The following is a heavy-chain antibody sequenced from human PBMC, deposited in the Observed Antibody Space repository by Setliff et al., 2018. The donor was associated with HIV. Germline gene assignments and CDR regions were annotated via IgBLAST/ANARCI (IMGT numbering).Heavy chain of an antibody. J-gene: IGHJ4*02. CDR3: AAPGDSGVSLDY. CDR1: GYTLTTYG. CDR2: INTETGNP. V-gene: IGHV7-4-1*02. Sequence: ASVKVSCKASGYTLTTYGISWVRQAPGQGPEWMGWINTETGNPMYAQGFTGRFVFSRDNAKNTLYLQMNSLGVDDTAVYYCAAPGDSGVSLDYWGQGTLVTVSS. D-gene: IGHD2-21*02.